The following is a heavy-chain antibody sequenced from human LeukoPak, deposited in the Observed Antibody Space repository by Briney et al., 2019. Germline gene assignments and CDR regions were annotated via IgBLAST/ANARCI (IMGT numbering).Heavy chain of an antibody. V-gene: IGHV3-23*01. Sequence: GGYLRLSCAASGFTFSSYAMSWVRQAPGKGLEWVSAISGSGGSTYYADSVMGRFTISRDNSKNTLYLQMNSLRAEDTAVYYCAKDTIPYCSSTSCYGDYWGQGTLVTVSS. CDR1: GFTFSSYA. D-gene: IGHD2-2*01. CDR3: AKDTIPYCSSTSCYGDY. J-gene: IGHJ4*02. CDR2: ISGSGGST.